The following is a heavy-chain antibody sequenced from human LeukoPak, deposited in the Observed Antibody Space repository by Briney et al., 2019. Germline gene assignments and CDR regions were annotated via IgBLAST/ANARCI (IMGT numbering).Heavy chain of an antibody. CDR1: GFTFSSYG. V-gene: IGHV3-30*02. D-gene: IGHD6-13*01. CDR3: AKDLERWAAAGYYYGMDV. Sequence: GGSLRLSCAASGFTFSSYGMHLVRQAPGKGLEWVAFIRYDGSNKYYADSVKGRFTISRDNSKNTLYLQMNSLRAEDTAVYYCAKDLERWAAAGYYYGMDVWGQGTTVTVSS. CDR2: IRYDGSNK. J-gene: IGHJ6*02.